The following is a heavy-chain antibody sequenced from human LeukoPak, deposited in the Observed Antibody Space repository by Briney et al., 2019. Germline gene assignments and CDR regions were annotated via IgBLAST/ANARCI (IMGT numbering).Heavy chain of an antibody. Sequence: SSETLSLTCAVYGGSFSGYYWSWIRQPPGKGLEWIGEINHSGSTNYNPSLKSRVTISVDTSKNQFSLKLSSVTAADTAVYYCARGRISGYWGQGTLVTVSS. CDR1: GGSFSGYY. CDR2: INHSGST. J-gene: IGHJ4*02. D-gene: IGHD2-15*01. V-gene: IGHV4-34*01. CDR3: ARGRISGY.